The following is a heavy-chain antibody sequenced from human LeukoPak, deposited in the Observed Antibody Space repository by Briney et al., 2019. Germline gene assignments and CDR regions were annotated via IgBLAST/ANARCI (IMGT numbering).Heavy chain of an antibody. Sequence: GESLKISCKGSGYSFTSYWIGWVRQMPGKGLEWMGIIYPGDSDTRYSPSFQGQVTISADKSISTAYLQWSSLKASDTAMYYCARPARLYYDSSGYRDAFDIWGQGTMVTVSS. J-gene: IGHJ3*02. CDR2: IYPGDSDT. V-gene: IGHV5-51*01. CDR3: ARPARLYYDSSGYRDAFDI. D-gene: IGHD3-22*01. CDR1: GYSFTSYW.